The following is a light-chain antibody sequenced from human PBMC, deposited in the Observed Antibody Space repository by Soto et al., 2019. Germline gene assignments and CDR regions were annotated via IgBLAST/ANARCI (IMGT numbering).Light chain of an antibody. CDR3: QTWGTGILV. J-gene: IGLJ3*02. CDR1: SGHSSYA. V-gene: IGLV4-69*01. Sequence: VVTQSPSASASLGASVKLTCTLSSGHSSYAIAWPQQQPEKGPRYLMKLNSDGSHSKGDGIPDRFSGSSSGAERYLTISSLQSEDEADYYCQTWGTGILVFGGGTKLTVL. CDR2: LNSDGSH.